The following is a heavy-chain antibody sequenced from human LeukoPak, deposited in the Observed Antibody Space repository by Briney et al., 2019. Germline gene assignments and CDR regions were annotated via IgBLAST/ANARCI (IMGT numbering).Heavy chain of an antibody. CDR1: GYTFTNNY. Sequence: ASVKVSCKASGYTFTNNYMHWVRQAPGQGLEWMGIINPSGDNTWYAQKLQGRVTMTTDTSTSTAYMELRSLRSDDTAVYYCARHIVVVLAATQSDSYYYYYYMDVWGKGTTVTVSS. J-gene: IGHJ6*03. CDR3: ARHIVVVLAATQSDSYYYYYYMDV. D-gene: IGHD2-2*01. CDR2: INPSGDNT. V-gene: IGHV1-46*01.